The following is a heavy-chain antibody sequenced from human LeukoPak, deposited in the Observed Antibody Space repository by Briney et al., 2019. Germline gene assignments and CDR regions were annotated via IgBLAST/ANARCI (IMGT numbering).Heavy chain of an antibody. CDR1: GGSISSYY. J-gene: IGHJ5*02. Sequence: SETLSLTCTVSGGSISSYYWSWIRQPPGKGLEWIGYIYYSGSTNYNPSLKSRVTISVDTSKNQFSLKLSSVTAADTAVYYCARVSEQRNWFDPWGQGTLVTVSS. V-gene: IGHV4-59*12. D-gene: IGHD1/OR15-1a*01. CDR3: ARVSEQRNWFDP. CDR2: IYYSGST.